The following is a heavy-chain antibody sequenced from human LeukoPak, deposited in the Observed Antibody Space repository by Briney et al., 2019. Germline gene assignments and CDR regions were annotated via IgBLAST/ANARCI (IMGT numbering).Heavy chain of an antibody. J-gene: IGHJ4*02. V-gene: IGHV4-34*01. D-gene: IGHD3-10*01. CDR3: ARRPLRLGEDYFDD. CDR1: GGSFSAYY. Sequence: PSETLSLTRAVYGGSFSAYYWSWIRQAPGKGLEWIGEINHSESTNYNPSLKSRVTISLDTSKKQFSLKLRSVTAADTAVYYCARRPLRLGEDYFDDWGQGTLVTVSS. CDR2: INHSEST.